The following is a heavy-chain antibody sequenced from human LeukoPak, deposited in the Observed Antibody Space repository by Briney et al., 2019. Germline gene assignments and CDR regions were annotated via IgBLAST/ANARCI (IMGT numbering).Heavy chain of an antibody. CDR2: ISAYNGNT. J-gene: IGHJ6*03. Sequence: GASVKVSCKASGGTFSSYGISWVRQAPGQGLEWMGWISAYNGNTNYAQKLQGRVTMTTDTSTSTAYMELRSLRSDDTAVYYCARRGPNRYCSSTSCYGEDYYYYYYMDVWGKGTTVTVSS. CDR1: GGTFSSYG. V-gene: IGHV1-18*01. CDR3: ARRGPNRYCSSTSCYGEDYYYYYYMDV. D-gene: IGHD2-2*01.